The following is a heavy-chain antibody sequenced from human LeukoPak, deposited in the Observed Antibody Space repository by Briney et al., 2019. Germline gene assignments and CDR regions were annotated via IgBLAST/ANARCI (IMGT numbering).Heavy chain of an antibody. D-gene: IGHD1-7*01. Sequence: GGSLRLSCAASGFTFSRHSINWVRQAPGKGLEWVSSISSSSSYIYYADSVKGRFTISRDNAKNSLYLQMNSLRAEDTAVYYCARDSGNYLDAFDIWGQGTMVAVSS. CDR1: GFTFSRHS. CDR2: ISSSSSYI. J-gene: IGHJ3*02. V-gene: IGHV3-21*01. CDR3: ARDSGNYLDAFDI.